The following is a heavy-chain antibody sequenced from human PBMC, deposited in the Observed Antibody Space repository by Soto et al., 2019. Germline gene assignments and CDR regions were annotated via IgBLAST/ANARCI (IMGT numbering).Heavy chain of an antibody. V-gene: IGHV3-53*01. CDR3: ARDGCSGGSCYFDY. Sequence: GGSLRLSCAASGFTVSSNYMSWVRQAPGKGLEWVSVIYSGGSTYYADSVKGRFTISRDNSKNTLYLQMNSLRAEDTAVYYCARDGCSGGSCYFDYWGQEPWSPSPQ. CDR2: IYSGGST. D-gene: IGHD2-15*01. J-gene: IGHJ4*01. CDR1: GFTVSSNY.